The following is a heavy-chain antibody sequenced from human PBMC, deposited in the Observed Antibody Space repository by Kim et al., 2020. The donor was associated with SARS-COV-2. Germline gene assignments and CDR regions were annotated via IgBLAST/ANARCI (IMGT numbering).Heavy chain of an antibody. J-gene: IGHJ4*02. Sequence: IGDADSVKGRFTISRDNAKNSLYLQMNSLRAEDTALYYCAKDSITGTLDYWGQGTLGTVSS. CDR2: I. V-gene: IGHV3-9*01. CDR3: AKDSITGTLDY. D-gene: IGHD1-20*01.